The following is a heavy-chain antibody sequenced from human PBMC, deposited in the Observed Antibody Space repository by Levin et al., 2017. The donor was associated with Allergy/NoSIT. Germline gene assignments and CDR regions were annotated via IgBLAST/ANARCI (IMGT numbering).Heavy chain of an antibody. CDR2: IYYSGST. D-gene: IGHD2-15*01. V-gene: IGHV4-59*01. CDR1: GGSISYYY. CDR3: AREPFAPEYCSGGSGYFFDY. Sequence: SETLSLTCSVSGGSISYYYWSWIRQPPGNGLEWIGYIYYSGSTNYNPSLKSRVTISVDTSKNQLSLRLSSVTAADTAVHYCAREPFAPEYCSGGSGYFFDYWGQGTLVTVSS. J-gene: IGHJ4*02.